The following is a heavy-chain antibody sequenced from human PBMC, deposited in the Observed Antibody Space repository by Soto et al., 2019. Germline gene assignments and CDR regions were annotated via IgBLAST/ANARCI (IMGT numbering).Heavy chain of an antibody. CDR3: ARVRFMRARSYYYDSTGNENYSVY. Sequence: SETLSLTCAVYGGSFSGYYWSWIRQPPGKGLEWIGEINHSGSTNYNPSLKSRVTISVDTSKNQFSLKLSSVTAADTAVYYCARVRFMRARSYYYDSTGNENYSVYRGQGTLDTGSS. V-gene: IGHV4-34*01. CDR1: GGSFSGYY. J-gene: IGHJ4*02. CDR2: INHSGST. D-gene: IGHD3-22*01.